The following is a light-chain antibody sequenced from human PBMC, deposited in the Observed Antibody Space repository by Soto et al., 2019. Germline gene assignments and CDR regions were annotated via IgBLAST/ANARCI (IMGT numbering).Light chain of an antibody. J-gene: IGKJ1*01. CDR3: QKYKNAPWT. Sequence: DIQMTQSPSSLSASVGDRVTITCRASQGIINYVAWYQQKPGRAPKLLISAASTLRSGVSSRFSGSGSGTDFTLTISSLLPEDAAAYYCQKYKNAPWTFRQGTKVEI. CDR1: QGIINY. CDR2: AAS. V-gene: IGKV1-27*01.